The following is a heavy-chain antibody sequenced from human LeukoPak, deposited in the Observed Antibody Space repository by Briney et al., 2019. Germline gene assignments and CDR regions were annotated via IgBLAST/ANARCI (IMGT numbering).Heavy chain of an antibody. J-gene: IGHJ3*01. CDR2: IYYRGGT. CDR3: ARDRCSGGTCSDAYDV. D-gene: IGHD2-15*01. Sequence: SGTLSLTCTVSGGSISNYYWIWIRQPPGKGLEWLGYIYYRGGTNYSPSLKSRVSISVDTSKNQFSLKLTSVTAADTAVYFCARDRCSGGTCSDAYDVWGQGTKVTVSS. V-gene: IGHV4-59*01. CDR1: GGSISNYY.